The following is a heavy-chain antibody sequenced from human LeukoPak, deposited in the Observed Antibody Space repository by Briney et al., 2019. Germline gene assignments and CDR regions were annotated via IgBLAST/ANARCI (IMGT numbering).Heavy chain of an antibody. CDR3: ARHITYDSSGSSFDS. D-gene: IGHD3-22*01. CDR1: GYSFTTYW. CDR2: IYPDDSNT. Sequence: GESLKISCNGSGYSFTTYWIGWVRQMPVKGLEWMGSIYPDDSNTRYSPSFQGQATISAAKSITTSYLQWSCLNASDTARYYCARHITYDSSGSSFDSWGEGTLVTVSS. J-gene: IGHJ4*02. V-gene: IGHV5-51*01.